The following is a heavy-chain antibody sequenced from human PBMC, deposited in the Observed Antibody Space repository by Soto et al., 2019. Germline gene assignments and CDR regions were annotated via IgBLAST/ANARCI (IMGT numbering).Heavy chain of an antibody. CDR2: ISAYNGNT. D-gene: IGHD6-19*01. V-gene: IGHV1-18*01. CDR1: GYTFTSYG. J-gene: IGHJ4*02. CDR3: ARDCSGWYEAYYFYD. Sequence: QVQLVQSGAEVKKPGASVKVSCKASGYTFTSYGISWVRQAPGQGLEWMGWISAYNGNTNYAQKLQGRVTMTTDTSTSTAYMELRRLRSDDTAVYYCARDCSGWYEAYYFYDWGQGTLVTGSS.